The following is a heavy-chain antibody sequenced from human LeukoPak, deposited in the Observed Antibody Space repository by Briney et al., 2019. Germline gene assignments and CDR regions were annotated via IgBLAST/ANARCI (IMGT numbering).Heavy chain of an antibody. V-gene: IGHV3-33*01. CDR2: LVYDERSD. J-gene: IGHJ4*02. D-gene: IGHD6-19*01. Sequence: GGSLRLSCAASGFPFGSSGMHWVRQARGKGLEWVARLVYDERSDYANSVKGRFSISRDNSKNTLFLDMSDLRVEDTAVYYCARDLSAAFDFWGQGVLVTVSS. CDR1: GFPFGSSG. CDR3: ARDLSAAFDF.